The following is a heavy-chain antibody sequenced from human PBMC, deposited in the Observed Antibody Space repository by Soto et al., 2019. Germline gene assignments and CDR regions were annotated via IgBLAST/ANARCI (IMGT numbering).Heavy chain of an antibody. CDR3: ARHESIAAAADAFDI. CDR2: IYYSGST. CDR1: GGSISSSSYY. D-gene: IGHD6-13*01. Sequence: SETLSLTCTVSGGSISSSSYYWGWIRQPPGKGLEWIGSIYYSGSTYYNPSLKSRVTISADTSKNQFSLKLNSVTAADTAVYYCARHESIAAAADAFDIWGQGTMVTVSS. J-gene: IGHJ3*02. V-gene: IGHV4-39*01.